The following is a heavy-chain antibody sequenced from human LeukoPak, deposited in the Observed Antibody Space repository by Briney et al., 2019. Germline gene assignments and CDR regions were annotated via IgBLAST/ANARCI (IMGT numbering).Heavy chain of an antibody. J-gene: IGHJ4*02. CDR2: ISYDGSNK. V-gene: IGHV3-30*04. CDR1: GFTFSSYA. D-gene: IGHD3-22*01. CDR3: VVVIPSLNN. Sequence: GGSLRLSCAASGFTFSSYAMHWVRQAPGKGLEWVAVISYDGSNKYYADSVKGRFTISRGNSKNTLYLQMNSLRAEDTAVYYGVVVIPSLNNWGQGTLVTVSS.